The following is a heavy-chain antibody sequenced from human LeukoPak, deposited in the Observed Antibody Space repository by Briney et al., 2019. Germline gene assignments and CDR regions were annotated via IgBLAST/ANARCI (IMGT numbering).Heavy chain of an antibody. D-gene: IGHD1-26*01. CDR3: ARLQWELLSYCYMDV. CDR1: GYSFTSYW. J-gene: IGHJ6*03. Sequence: GESLKISCKGSGYSFTSYWIGWVRQMPGKGLEWMGIIYPGDSDTRYSPSFQGQVTISADKSISTAYLQWSSLKASDTAMYYCARLQWELLSYCYMDVWGKGTTVTVSS. CDR2: IYPGDSDT. V-gene: IGHV5-51*01.